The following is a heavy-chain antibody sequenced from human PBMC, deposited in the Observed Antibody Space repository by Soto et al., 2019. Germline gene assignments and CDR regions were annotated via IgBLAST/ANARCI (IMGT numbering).Heavy chain of an antibody. V-gene: IGHV4-39*01. CDR3: ARPYYYDSSGYYPRSYYYGMDV. D-gene: IGHD3-22*01. CDR1: GGSISSSSYY. Sequence: SETLSLTCTVSGGSISSSSYYWGWIRQPPGKGLEWIGGIYYSGSTYYNQSLKSRVTISVDTSKNQFSLKLSSVTAADTAVYYCARPYYYDSSGYYPRSYYYGMDVWGQGTTVTVSS. CDR2: IYYSGST. J-gene: IGHJ6*02.